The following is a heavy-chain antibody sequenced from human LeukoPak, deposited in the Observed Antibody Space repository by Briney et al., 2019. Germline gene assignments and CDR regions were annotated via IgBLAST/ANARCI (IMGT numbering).Heavy chain of an antibody. Sequence: ASVKVSCKATGYTFTNYAVNWVRQAPGQGLEWMGWINTYSGNPSYAQAFTGRFVLSLDTSVSTAYLQISSLKAENTAVYYCARGEGYCSSTSCCDRVDAFDIWGLGTMVTVSS. CDR2: INTYSGNP. CDR1: GYTFTNYA. CDR3: ARGEGYCSSTSCCDRVDAFDI. V-gene: IGHV7-4-1*02. D-gene: IGHD2-2*01. J-gene: IGHJ3*02.